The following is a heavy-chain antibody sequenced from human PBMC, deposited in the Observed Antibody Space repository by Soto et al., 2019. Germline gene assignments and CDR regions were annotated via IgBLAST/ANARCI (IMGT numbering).Heavy chain of an antibody. CDR3: AKNLGYSYGDSYYFDS. CDR2: ISGSGGST. Sequence: EVQLLESGGGLVQPGWSLRLSCAASGFTFSNYAMSWVRQAPGKGLEWVSAISGSGGSTYYANSVKGRFTISRDNSKKTWYLQMNSLRAEDTAVYYCAKNLGYSYGDSYYFDSWGPGALVTVSS. J-gene: IGHJ4*02. V-gene: IGHV3-23*01. D-gene: IGHD5-18*01. CDR1: GFTFSNYA.